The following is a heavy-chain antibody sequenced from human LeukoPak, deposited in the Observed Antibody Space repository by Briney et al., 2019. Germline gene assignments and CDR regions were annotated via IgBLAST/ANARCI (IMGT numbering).Heavy chain of an antibody. J-gene: IGHJ5*02. D-gene: IGHD3-22*01. CDR3: ARPYYYDSRIDP. CDR1: GFTFSSYEMN. V-gene: IGHV4-30-4*08. Sequence: LRLSCAASGFTFSSYEMNWVRQAPGKGLEWVAYMYYSGSTYYNPSLKSRVVISVDTSKNQFSLKLSSVTAADTAVYYCARPYYYDSRIDPWGQGTLVTVSS. CDR2: MYYSGST.